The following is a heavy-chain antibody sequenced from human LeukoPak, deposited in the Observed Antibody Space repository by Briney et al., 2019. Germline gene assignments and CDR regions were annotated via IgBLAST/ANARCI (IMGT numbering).Heavy chain of an antibody. D-gene: IGHD3-10*01. CDR2: IYSSGST. V-gene: IGHV4-59*01. Sequence: SETLSLTCTVSGASIRGYYCNWLRQPPGEGLEWIGFIYSSGSTAYNPSLKSRVTISLDTSKNQFSLRLNSVTAADTAVYYCAKTYYSSSGSWDWGQGTLLTVSS. CDR1: GASIRGYY. CDR3: AKTYYSSSGSWD. J-gene: IGHJ1*01.